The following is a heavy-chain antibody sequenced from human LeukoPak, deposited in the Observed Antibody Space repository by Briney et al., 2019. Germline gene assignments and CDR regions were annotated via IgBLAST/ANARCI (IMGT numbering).Heavy chain of an antibody. D-gene: IGHD4-17*01. J-gene: IGHJ4*02. CDR1: GYSISSGYY. Sequence: SETLSLTCAVSGYSISSGYYGGWMRQPPGKGLEWIGSIYHSGSTNYNPSLESRVTISVDTSKNQFSLKLNSVTAADTAVYYCARHDYGDYYFDYWGQGTLVTVSS. CDR2: IYHSGST. CDR3: ARHDYGDYYFDY. V-gene: IGHV4-38-2*01.